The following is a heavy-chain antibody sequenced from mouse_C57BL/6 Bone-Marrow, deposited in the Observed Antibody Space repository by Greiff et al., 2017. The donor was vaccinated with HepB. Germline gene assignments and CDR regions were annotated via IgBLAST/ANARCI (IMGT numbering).Heavy chain of an antibody. J-gene: IGHJ2*01. CDR2: IDPENGDT. CDR3: TTCYYYGSSYFDY. Sequence: VQLQQSGAELVRPGASVKLSCTASGFNIKDDYMHWVKQRPEQGLEWIGWIDPENGDTEYASKFQGKATITADTSSNTAYLQLSSLTSEDTAVYYCTTCYYYGSSYFDYWGQGTTRTVSS. CDR1: GFNIKDDY. V-gene: IGHV14-4*01. D-gene: IGHD1-1*01.